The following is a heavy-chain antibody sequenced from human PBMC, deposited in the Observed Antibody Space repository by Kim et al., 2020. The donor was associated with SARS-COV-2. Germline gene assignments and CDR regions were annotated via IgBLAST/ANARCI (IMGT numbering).Heavy chain of an antibody. Sequence: GESLQISCKGSGYSFTSYWIGWVRQMPGKGLEWMGIIYPGDSDTRYSPSFQGQVTISADKSISTAYLQWSSLKASDTAMYYCAVCDYVWGSYRYSGMDVWGQGTTVTVSS. D-gene: IGHD3-16*02. V-gene: IGHV5-51*01. CDR3: AVCDYVWGSYRYSGMDV. CDR1: GYSFTSYW. CDR2: IYPGDSDT. J-gene: IGHJ6*02.